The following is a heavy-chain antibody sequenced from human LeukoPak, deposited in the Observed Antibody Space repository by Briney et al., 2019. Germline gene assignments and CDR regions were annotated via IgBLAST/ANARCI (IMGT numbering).Heavy chain of an antibody. Sequence: ASVKVSCKASGYTFTSYDISWVRQAPGQGLEWMGWISVYNGNTNYAQKLQGRVAMTTDTSTSTAYMELRSLRSDDTAVYYCARSDYYGSGSYSPTFDYWGQGTLVTVSS. V-gene: IGHV1-18*01. CDR3: ARSDYYGSGSYSPTFDY. CDR2: ISVYNGNT. D-gene: IGHD3-10*01. J-gene: IGHJ4*02. CDR1: GYTFTSYD.